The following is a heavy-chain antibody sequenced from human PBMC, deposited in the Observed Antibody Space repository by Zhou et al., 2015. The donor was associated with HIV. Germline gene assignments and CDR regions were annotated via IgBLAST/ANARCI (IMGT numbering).Heavy chain of an antibody. Sequence: QVQLVQSGAEVKKPGSSVRVSCKASGGTFSSYGISWVRKAPGQGLEWMGGIIPVLGTTHYAQSFQGRVSITADRSTSTAYMEVRSLTSEDTAVYYCARDRGAARPDWRYFDLWGLAPWSLSPQ. J-gene: IGHJ2*01. CDR3: ARDRGAARPDWRYFDL. CDR1: GGTFSSYG. D-gene: IGHD6-6*01. V-gene: IGHV1-69*06. CDR2: IIPVLGTT.